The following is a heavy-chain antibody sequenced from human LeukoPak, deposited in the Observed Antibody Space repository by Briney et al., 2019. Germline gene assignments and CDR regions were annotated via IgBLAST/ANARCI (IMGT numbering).Heavy chain of an antibody. CDR1: GYTFTSYG. CDR2: IIPIFGTA. D-gene: IGHD3-22*01. J-gene: IGHJ2*01. CDR3: ARARYDTHWYFDL. Sequence: SVKVSCKASGYTFTSYGISWVRQAPGQGLEWMGGIIPIFGTANYAQKFQGRVTITADESTSTAYMELSSLRSEDTAVYYCARARYDTHWYFDLWGRGTLVTVSS. V-gene: IGHV1-69*13.